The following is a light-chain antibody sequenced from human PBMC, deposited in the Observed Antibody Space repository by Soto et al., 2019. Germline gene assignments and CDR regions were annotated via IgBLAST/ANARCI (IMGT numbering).Light chain of an antibody. CDR1: QSVSSSY. CDR3: QQYSSSSPWT. Sequence: EIVLTQSPGTLSLSPGERATLSCRASQSVSSSYLAWYQQKPGQAPRLLIYGASRRATGIPDRFSGSGSGTYFTLTISRLEPEDFEVYYCQQYSSSSPWTLGQGTKVEIK. J-gene: IGKJ1*01. V-gene: IGKV3-20*01. CDR2: GAS.